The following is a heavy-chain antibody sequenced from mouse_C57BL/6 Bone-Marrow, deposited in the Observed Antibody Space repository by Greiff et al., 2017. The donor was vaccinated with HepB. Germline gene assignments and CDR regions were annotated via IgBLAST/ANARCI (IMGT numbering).Heavy chain of an antibody. CDR1: GYTFTSYW. CDR3: ARRREDSFDY. CDR2: INPSDSDT. J-gene: IGHJ2*01. Sequence: QVQLQESGAELVRPGPSVKLSCKASGYTFTSYWMHWVKQRPIQGLEWIGNINPSDSDTHYNQKFKDKATLTVDKSSSTAYMQLSSLTYEDSAVYYCARRREDSFDYWGQGTTLTVSS. V-gene: IGHV1-52*01.